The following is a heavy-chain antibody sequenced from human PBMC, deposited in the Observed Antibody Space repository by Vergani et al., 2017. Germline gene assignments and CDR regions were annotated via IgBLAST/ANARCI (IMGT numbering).Heavy chain of an antibody. CDR3: ASIDTAMDPGAYYYGMDV. Sequence: EVQLVESGGGLVKPGGSLRLSCAASGFTFSSYSMNWVRQAPGKGLEWVSSISSSSSYIYYADSVKGRFTISRDNAKNSLNLQMNSLRAEDTAVYYCASIDTAMDPGAYYYGMDVWGQGTTVTVSS. CDR2: ISSSSSYI. D-gene: IGHD5-18*01. CDR1: GFTFSSYS. J-gene: IGHJ6*02. V-gene: IGHV3-21*01.